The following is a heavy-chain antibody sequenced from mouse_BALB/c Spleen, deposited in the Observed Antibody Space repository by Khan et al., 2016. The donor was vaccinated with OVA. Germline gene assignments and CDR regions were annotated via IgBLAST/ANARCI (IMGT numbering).Heavy chain of an antibody. D-gene: IGHD1-1*01. CDR3: ANHGSISVWFGY. J-gene: IGHJ3*01. V-gene: IGHV1-7*01. CDR1: GYTFTTYW. Sequence: QVQLQQSGAELAKPGASVKMSCKASGYTFTTYWMHWIKQRPGQGLEWIGYINPSTGYSEYNQKFKDKATLTADKSSSTAYMQLSSLTSEASAVYYWANHGSISVWFGYWGQGTLVTVSA. CDR2: INPSTGYS.